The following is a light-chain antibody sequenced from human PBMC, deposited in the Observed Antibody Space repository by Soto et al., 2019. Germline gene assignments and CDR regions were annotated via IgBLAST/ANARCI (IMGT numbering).Light chain of an antibody. J-gene: IGKJ5*01. CDR2: KVS. CDR3: MLNTHWPPIT. Sequence: DVVMTQSPLSLPVTLGQPASISCRSSQSLVYSDGNTYLNWFQQRPGQSPRRLFYKVSNRDSGVPDRFSASGSGTDFTLKISRVEAEDVGLYYCMLNTHWPPITFGQGTRLEIK. CDR1: QSLVYSDGNTY. V-gene: IGKV2-30*01.